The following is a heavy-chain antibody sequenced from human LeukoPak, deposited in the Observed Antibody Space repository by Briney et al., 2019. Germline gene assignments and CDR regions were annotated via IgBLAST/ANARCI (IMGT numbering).Heavy chain of an antibody. CDR2: IYHSGST. Sequence: SETLPLTCAVSGYSISSGYYWGWIRQPPGKGLEWIVSIYHSGSTYYNPSLKSRVTISVDTSKNQFSLKLSSVTAADTAVYYCARLTSSTSSPRYYYYYYYMDVWGKGTTVTVSS. CDR1: GYSISSGYY. V-gene: IGHV4-38-2*01. J-gene: IGHJ6*03. CDR3: ARLTSSTSSPRYYYYYYYMDV. D-gene: IGHD2-2*01.